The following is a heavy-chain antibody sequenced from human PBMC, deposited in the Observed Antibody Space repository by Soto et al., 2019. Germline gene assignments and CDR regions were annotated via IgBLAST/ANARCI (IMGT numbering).Heavy chain of an antibody. D-gene: IGHD2-2*01. V-gene: IGHV4-30-2*01. Sequence: SETLSLRCAVSGGSISSGCYSWSWIRQPPGKGLEWIGYIYHSGSTYYNPSLKSRVTISVDRSKNQFSLKLSSVTAADTAVYYCARAYCSSTSCFGYYFDYWGQGTLVTVSS. J-gene: IGHJ4*02. CDR3: ARAYCSSTSCFGYYFDY. CDR1: GGSISSGCYS. CDR2: IYHSGST.